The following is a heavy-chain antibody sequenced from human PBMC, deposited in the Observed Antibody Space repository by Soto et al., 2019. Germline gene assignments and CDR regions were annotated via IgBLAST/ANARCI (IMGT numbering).Heavy chain of an antibody. D-gene: IGHD6-13*01. CDR2: TYYRSQWFN. J-gene: IGHJ4*02. CDR1: GDSISSNIVT. CDR3: ARLIGTSWFVG. Sequence: SQTLSLTCAISGDSISSNIVTWDWIRQSPSRGLEWLGRTYYRSQWFNDYAVSVKSRMTINADTSKNQFSLQLNYVTPEDTAVYYCARLIGTSWFVGWGQGTPVTVSS. V-gene: IGHV6-1*01.